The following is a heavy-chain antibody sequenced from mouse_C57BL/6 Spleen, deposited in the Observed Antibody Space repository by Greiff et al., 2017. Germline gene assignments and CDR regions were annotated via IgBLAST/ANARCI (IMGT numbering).Heavy chain of an antibody. CDR1: GYTFTSYD. Sequence: QVQLKQSGPELVKPGASVKLSCKASGYTFTSYDINWVKQRPGQGLEWIGWIYPRDGSTKYNEKFKGKATLTVDTSSSTAYMELHSLTSEDSAVYFCARRDYGSSYRYYAMDYWGQGTSVTVSS. CDR2: IYPRDGST. V-gene: IGHV1-85*01. D-gene: IGHD1-1*01. CDR3: ARRDYGSSYRYYAMDY. J-gene: IGHJ4*01.